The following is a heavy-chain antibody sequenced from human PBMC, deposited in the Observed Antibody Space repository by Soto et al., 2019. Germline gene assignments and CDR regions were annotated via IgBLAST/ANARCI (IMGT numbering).Heavy chain of an antibody. CDR2: INPSSGET. V-gene: IGHV1-18*01. Sequence: QIRLVQSGGEVRTPGASVKVSCKASGYTFSSYGITWVREAPGQGLEWLGWINPSSGETNYAQKFQGRVTVTTDTSTTTGDMELRNLTLDDTAVYYCARDWYPRFDPWGQGTLVTVSS. J-gene: IGHJ5*02. CDR3: ARDWYPRFDP. D-gene: IGHD6-13*01. CDR1: GYTFSSYG.